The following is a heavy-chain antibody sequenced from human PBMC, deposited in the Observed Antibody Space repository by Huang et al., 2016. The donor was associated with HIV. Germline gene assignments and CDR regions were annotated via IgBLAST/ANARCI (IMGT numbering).Heavy chain of an antibody. J-gene: IGHJ3*02. CDR1: GGSISSGGYY. D-gene: IGHD2-2*02. Sequence: QVQLQESGPGLVKPSQTLSLTCTVSGGSISSGGYYWSWIRQPPGKGLVWIGYIYYSGSTYYNPSLKSRVTISVDTSKNQFSLKLSSVTAADTAVYYCARDTDGGRTFDIWGQGTMVTVSS. CDR3: ARDTDGGRTFDI. CDR2: IYYSGST. V-gene: IGHV4-30-4*08.